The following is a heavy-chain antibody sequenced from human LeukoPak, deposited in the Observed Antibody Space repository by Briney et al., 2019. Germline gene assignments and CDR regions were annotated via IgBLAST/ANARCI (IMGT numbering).Heavy chain of an antibody. CDR1: GFAFRSYE. J-gene: IGHJ3*02. CDR3: ARDSAFAFDI. V-gene: IGHV3-48*03. CDR2: ISSSGSTI. D-gene: IGHD1-26*01. Sequence: GGSLRLSCAASGFAFRSYEMNWGRQAPGKGLEWVSYISSSGSTIYYAEFVKGRFTVSRDNAKNSLYLQMNSLRDEDTAVYYCARDSAFAFDIWGQGTMVTVSS.